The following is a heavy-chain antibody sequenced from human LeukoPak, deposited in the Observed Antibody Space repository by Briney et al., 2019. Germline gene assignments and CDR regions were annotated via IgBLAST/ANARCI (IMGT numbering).Heavy chain of an antibody. CDR3: ARYYDSSDYDY. Sequence: SETLSLICSVSGGSISSSSYYWGWIRQPPGKGLEWIGSIYYSGSTYYNPSLKSRVTISVDTSKNQFSLKLSSVTAADTAVYYCARYYDSSDYDYWGQGTLVTVSS. V-gene: IGHV4-39*07. CDR2: IYYSGST. J-gene: IGHJ4*02. CDR1: GGSISSSSYY. D-gene: IGHD3-22*01.